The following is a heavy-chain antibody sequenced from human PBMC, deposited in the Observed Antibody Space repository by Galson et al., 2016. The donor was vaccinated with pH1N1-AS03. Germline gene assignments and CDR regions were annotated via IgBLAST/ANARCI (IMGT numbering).Heavy chain of an antibody. CDR2: IYPGDSDT. D-gene: IGHD5-24*01. V-gene: IGHV5-51*03. J-gene: IGHJ4*02. CDR3: ARGDGYNYYFDY. Sequence: QSGAEVKKPGGSLMISCKASGFRFTTYWIAWVRQLPGKGLEWMGFIYPGDSDTKYSPSFQGQVTISADKSISTAYLRWNSLKASDTAMYYCARGDGYNYYFDYWGQGTLVTVSS. CDR1: GFRFTTYW.